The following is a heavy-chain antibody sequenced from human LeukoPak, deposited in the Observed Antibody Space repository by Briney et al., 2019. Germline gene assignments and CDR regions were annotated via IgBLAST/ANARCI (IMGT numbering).Heavy chain of an antibody. CDR3: ARGRKDSRETTFDY. CDR1: GYTFTGYY. D-gene: IGHD6-13*01. J-gene: IGHJ4*02. Sequence: ASVKVSCKASGYTFTGYYMHWVRQAPGQGLEWMGWINPNSGGTNYAQKFQGRVTMTRDTSISTAYMELSRLRSDDTAVYYCARGRKDSRETTFDYWGQGTLVTVSS. CDR2: INPNSGGT. V-gene: IGHV1-2*02.